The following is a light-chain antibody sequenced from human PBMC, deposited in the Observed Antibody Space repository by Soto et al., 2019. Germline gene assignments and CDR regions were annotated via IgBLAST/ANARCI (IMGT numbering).Light chain of an antibody. CDR3: QQYGSSPPT. CDR1: QSVSSSS. CDR2: DAS. V-gene: IGKV3-20*01. Sequence: VLTQSPGTLSLSPGERATLSCRASQSVSSSSLAWYQQKPGQSPRLLIYDASSRATDIPDRFSGGGSGADFTLTISRLEPEDFALYYCQQYGSSPPTFGQGTKVDIK. J-gene: IGKJ1*01.